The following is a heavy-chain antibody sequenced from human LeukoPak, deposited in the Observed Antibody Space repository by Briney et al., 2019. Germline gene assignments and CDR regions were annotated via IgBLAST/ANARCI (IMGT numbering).Heavy chain of an antibody. V-gene: IGHV1-69*13. CDR2: IIPIFGTA. D-gene: IGHD1-26*01. Sequence: GASVKVSCKASGGTFSSYAISWVRQAPGQGLEWMGGIIPIFGTANYAQKFQGRVTITADESTSTAYMELSSLRSEDTAVYYCASPTGGGSYRTNYYYYYMDVWGKGTTVTVSS. CDR3: ASPTGGGSYRTNYYYYYMDV. J-gene: IGHJ6*03. CDR1: GGTFSSYA.